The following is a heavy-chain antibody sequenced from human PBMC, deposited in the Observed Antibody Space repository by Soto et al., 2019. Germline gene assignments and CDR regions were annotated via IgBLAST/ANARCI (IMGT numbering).Heavy chain of an antibody. CDR2: IVPMYRTP. D-gene: IGHD5-18*01. CDR1: GGPFTNYA. CDR3: AIAPDTAGLGPH. J-gene: IGHJ4*02. Sequence: VMVACYASGGPFTNYAIDWGRQAPGQGLEWMGGIVPMYRTPLYAQKFQGRVTITADEVTSTAYMEVSSLRFDDTALYFCAIAPDTAGLGPHCVQRTLVTVSS. V-gene: IGHV1-69*01.